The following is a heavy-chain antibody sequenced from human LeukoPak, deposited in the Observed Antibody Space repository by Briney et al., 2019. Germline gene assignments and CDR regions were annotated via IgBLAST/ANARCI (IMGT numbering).Heavy chain of an antibody. CDR2: ISSNGGST. CDR3: ARDSDSSGWSPYFDY. V-gene: IGHV3-64*01. Sequence: GGSLRLSCAASGFTFSSYAMHWVRQAPGKGLEYVSAISSNGGSTYYANSVKGRFTISRDNSKNTLYLQMGSLRAEDMAVYYCARDSDSSGWSPYFDYWGQGTLVTVSS. CDR1: GFTFSSYA. D-gene: IGHD6-19*01. J-gene: IGHJ4*02.